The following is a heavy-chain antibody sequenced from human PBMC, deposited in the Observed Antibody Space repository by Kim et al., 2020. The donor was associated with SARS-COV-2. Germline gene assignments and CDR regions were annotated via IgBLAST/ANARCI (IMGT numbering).Heavy chain of an antibody. CDR3: ARQGADYYYGMDV. Sequence: SPSFPGHVTISADKSISTAYLQGSSLEATDTAMYYCARQGADYYYGMDVWGQGTTVTVSS. D-gene: IGHD1-26*01. J-gene: IGHJ6*02. V-gene: IGHV5-10-1*01.